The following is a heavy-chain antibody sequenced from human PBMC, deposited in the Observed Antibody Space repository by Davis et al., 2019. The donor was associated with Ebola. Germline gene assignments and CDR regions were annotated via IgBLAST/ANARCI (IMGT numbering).Heavy chain of an antibody. CDR2: ISSSSSTI. CDR3: AREAGTYYDFWSGQPDYYMDV. V-gene: IGHV3-48*02. J-gene: IGHJ6*03. Sequence: PGGSLRLSCAASGFTFSSYSMNWVRQAPGKGLEWVSYISSSSSTIYYADSVKGRFTISRDNAKNSLYLQMNSLRDEDTAVYYCAREAGTYYDFWSGQPDYYMDVWGKGTTVTVSS. CDR1: GFTFSSYS. D-gene: IGHD3-3*01.